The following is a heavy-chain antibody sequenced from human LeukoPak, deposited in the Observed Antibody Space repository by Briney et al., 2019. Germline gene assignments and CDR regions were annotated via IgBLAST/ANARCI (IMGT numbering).Heavy chain of an antibody. V-gene: IGHV1-69*04. D-gene: IGHD3-9*01. CDR1: GGTFSSYA. CDR2: IIPILGIA. CDR3: AGAYYDILTGYNTWYYFDY. J-gene: IGHJ4*02. Sequence: SVKVSCKAPGGTFSSYAISWVRQAPGQGLEWMGRIIPILGIANYAQKFQGRVTITADKSTSTAYMELSSLRSEDTAVYYCAGAYYDILTGYNTWYYFDYWGQGTLVTVSS.